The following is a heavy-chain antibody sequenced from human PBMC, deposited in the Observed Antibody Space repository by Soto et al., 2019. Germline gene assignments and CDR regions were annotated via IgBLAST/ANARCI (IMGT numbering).Heavy chain of an antibody. V-gene: IGHV4-39*01. CDR1: GGSTSSRSYY. CDR2: IYYNGST. D-gene: IGHD6-13*01. J-gene: IGHJ4*02. Sequence: SETLSLTCTVSGGSTSSRSYYWAWIRQPPGKGLEWIGSIYYNGSTYYNPSLKSRVTISIDTSKNQFSLKLSSVTAADTAVYYCAKTSGYRSSWNFDYWGQGTLVPVSS. CDR3: AKTSGYRSSWNFDY.